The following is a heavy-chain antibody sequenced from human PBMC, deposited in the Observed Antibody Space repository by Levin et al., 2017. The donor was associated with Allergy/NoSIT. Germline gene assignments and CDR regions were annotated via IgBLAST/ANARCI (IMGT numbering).Heavy chain of an antibody. CDR1: GDSVSSSNVA. D-gene: IGHD5-18*01. V-gene: IGHV6-1*01. CDR3: ARGRVSAFDI. Sequence: RSQTLSLTCAISGDSVSSSNVAWNWIRQSPSRGLEWLGRTYYRSKWYNHYAESVKSRISINLDTSKNYLSLQLNSVTPEDTAVYYCARGRVSAFDIWGQGTMVTVSS. J-gene: IGHJ3*02. CDR2: TYYRSKWYN.